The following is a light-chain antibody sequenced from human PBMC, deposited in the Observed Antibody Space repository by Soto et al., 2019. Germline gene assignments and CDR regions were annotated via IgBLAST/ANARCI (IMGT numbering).Light chain of an antibody. V-gene: IGLV1-40*01. Sequence: QLVLTQPPSVSGAPGQRVTISCTGSSSNIGAGYDVHWYQQLPGTAPKLLIYGNSNRPSGVPDRFSGSKSGTSASLAITGLQAEDVADYYCQSYDSSLFYVFGTGTQLTVL. CDR1: SSNIGAGYD. CDR3: QSYDSSLFYV. CDR2: GNS. J-gene: IGLJ1*01.